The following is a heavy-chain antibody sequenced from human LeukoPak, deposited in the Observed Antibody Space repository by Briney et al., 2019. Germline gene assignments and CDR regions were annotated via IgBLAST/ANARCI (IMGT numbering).Heavy chain of an antibody. D-gene: IGHD5-12*01. CDR3: ASQYSNYDDPYDN. Sequence: ASVKVSCKASGYIFTSYYIHWVRQAPGQGLEWMGIINPSTGRTTYAQKVQGRVTMTSDTSTSTVYLELSSLRYEDTAVYWCASQYSNYDDPYDNWGQGTLVTVSS. V-gene: IGHV1-46*01. CDR2: INPSTGRT. J-gene: IGHJ4*02. CDR1: GYIFTSYY.